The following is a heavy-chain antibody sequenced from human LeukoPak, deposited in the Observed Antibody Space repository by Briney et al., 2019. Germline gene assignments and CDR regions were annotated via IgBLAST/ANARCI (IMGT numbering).Heavy chain of an antibody. CDR1: GGTFSSYA. J-gene: IGHJ4*02. CDR2: IIPIFGTA. V-gene: IGHV1-69*06. Sequence: ASVKVSCKASGGTFSSYAISWVRQAPGQGLEWMGRIIPIFGTANYAQKFQGRVTITAYKSTSTAYMELSSLRSEDTAVYYCARSYSYYYDSSGPFVYWGQGTLVTVSS. CDR3: ARSYSYYYDSSGPFVY. D-gene: IGHD3-22*01.